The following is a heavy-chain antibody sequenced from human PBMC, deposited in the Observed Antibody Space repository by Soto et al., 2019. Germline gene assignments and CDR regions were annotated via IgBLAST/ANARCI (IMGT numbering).Heavy chain of an antibody. D-gene: IGHD3-22*01. Sequence: PSETLSLTCTVSGGSISSGGYYWSWIRQHPGKGLEWIGYIYYSGSTYYNPSLKSRVTISVDTSKNQFSLKLSSVTAADTAVYYCARGVTMIVVAIPYYFDYWGQGTLVTVSS. CDR1: GGSISSGGYY. J-gene: IGHJ4*02. CDR3: ARGVTMIVVAIPYYFDY. CDR2: IYYSGST. V-gene: IGHV4-31*03.